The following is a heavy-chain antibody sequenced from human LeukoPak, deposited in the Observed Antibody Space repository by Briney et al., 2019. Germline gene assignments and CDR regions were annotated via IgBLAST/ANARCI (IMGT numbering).Heavy chain of an antibody. V-gene: IGHV4-4*07. J-gene: IGHJ4*02. D-gene: IGHD3-3*01. CDR1: GGSISSYY. CDR2: IYTSGST. CDR3: ARDITIFGVASDY. Sequence: PSETLSLTCTVSGGSISSYYWSWIRQPAGKGLEWIGRIYTSGSTNYNPSLKSRATMSVDTSKNQFSLKLSSVTAADTAVYYCARDITIFGVASDYWGQGTLVTVSS.